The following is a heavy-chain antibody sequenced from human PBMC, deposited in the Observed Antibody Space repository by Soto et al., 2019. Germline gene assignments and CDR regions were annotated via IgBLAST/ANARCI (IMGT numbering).Heavy chain of an antibody. CDR3: ASSRSGYYNTLGRIFDY. J-gene: IGHJ4*02. CDR1: GGSFSGYY. D-gene: IGHD3-3*01. V-gene: IGHV4-34*01. Sequence: PSETLSLTCAVYGGSFSGYYWSWIRQPPGKGLEWIGEINHSGSTNYNPSLKSRVTISVDTSKNQFSLKLSSVTAADTAVYYCASSRSGYYNTLGRIFDYWGQGTLVTVSS. CDR2: INHSGST.